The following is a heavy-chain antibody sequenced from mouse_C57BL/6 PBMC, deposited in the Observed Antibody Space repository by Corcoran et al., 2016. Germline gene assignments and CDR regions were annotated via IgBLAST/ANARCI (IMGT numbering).Heavy chain of an antibody. CDR2: IYPGSGNT. J-gene: IGHJ1*03. CDR1: GYSFTSYY. D-gene: IGHD2-4*01. V-gene: IGHV1-66*01. Sequence: QVQLQQSGPELVKPGASVKISCKASGYSFTSYYIHWVKQRPGQGLEWIGWIYPGSGNTKYNEKFKGKATLTADTSSSTAYIQLSSLTSEDSAVYYCARSYYDYGYFDVWGTGTTVTVSS. CDR3: ARSYYDYGYFDV.